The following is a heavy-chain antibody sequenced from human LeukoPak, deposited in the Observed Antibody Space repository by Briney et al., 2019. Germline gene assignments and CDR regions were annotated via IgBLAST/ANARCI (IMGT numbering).Heavy chain of an antibody. CDR3: ARFTDYYDSSGYYSVPFDY. D-gene: IGHD3-22*01. CDR1: GYTFTSYA. CDR2: INTNTGNP. J-gene: IGHJ4*02. V-gene: IGHV7-4-1*02. Sequence: ASVKVSCKASGYTFTSYAMNWVRQAPGQGLEWMGWINTNTGNPTYAQGFTGRFVFSLDTSVSTAYLQISSLKAEDTAVYYCARFTDYYDSSGYYSVPFDYWGQGTLVTVSS.